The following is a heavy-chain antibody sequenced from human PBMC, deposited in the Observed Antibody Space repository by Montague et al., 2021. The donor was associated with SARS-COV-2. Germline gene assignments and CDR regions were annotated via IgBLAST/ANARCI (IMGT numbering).Heavy chain of an antibody. D-gene: IGHD6-19*01. CDR2: IFHTGTP. J-gene: IGHJ5*02. V-gene: IGHV4-30-2*01. CDR3: ARLKVAPNGGWNWFDP. Sequence: TLSLTCSLSGGPISSGGFSWSWIRQPPGKGLERIGHIFHTGTPHYSPSLKSRVTISIDRSKNQFSLNLDSVTAADTAVYYCARLKVAPNGGWNWFDPWGQGILVTVSS. CDR1: GGPISSGGFS.